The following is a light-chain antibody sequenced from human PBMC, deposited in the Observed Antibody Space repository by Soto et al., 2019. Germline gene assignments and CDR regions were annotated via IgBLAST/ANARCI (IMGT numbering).Light chain of an antibody. CDR2: AAS. CDR3: QQYNSWPWT. V-gene: IGKV3-15*01. Sequence: EMVMTQSPATLSVSPGERTTLSCMASQSDSNKLAWYQQKPGQAPRLVIYAASTWATGIPARFSGSGSGTEFTLTISSLQSEDFAIYYCQQYNSWPWTFGQGTRVDIK. CDR1: QSDSNK. J-gene: IGKJ1*01.